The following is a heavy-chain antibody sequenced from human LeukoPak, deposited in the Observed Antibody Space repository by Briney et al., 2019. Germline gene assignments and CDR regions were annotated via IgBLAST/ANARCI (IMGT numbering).Heavy chain of an antibody. V-gene: IGHV1-46*01. J-gene: IGHJ3*02. Sequence: GASVKVSCKASGYTFTSYYMHWVRQAPGQGLEWMGIINPSGGSTSYAQKFQGRVTMTRDTSTSTVYMELSSLRSEDTAVYYCARASYYYDSSGEEAFDIWGQGTMVTVSS. CDR1: GYTFTSYY. CDR2: INPSGGST. CDR3: ARASYYYDSSGEEAFDI. D-gene: IGHD3-22*01.